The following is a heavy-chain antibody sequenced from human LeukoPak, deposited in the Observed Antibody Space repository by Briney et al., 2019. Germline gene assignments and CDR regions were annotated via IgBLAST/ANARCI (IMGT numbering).Heavy chain of an antibody. CDR2: IYYSGST. D-gene: IGHD3-10*01. CDR1: GGSISSSSYY. J-gene: IGHJ4*02. Sequence: PSETLSLTCTVSGGSISSSSYYWGWIRQPPGKGLEWIGSIYYSGSTYYNPSLKSRVTISVDTSKNQFSLKLSSVTAADTAVYYCASDGSGSYYPRQGHDARSDYVYWGQGTLVTVSS. V-gene: IGHV4-39*01. CDR3: ASDGSGSYYPRQGHDARSDYVY.